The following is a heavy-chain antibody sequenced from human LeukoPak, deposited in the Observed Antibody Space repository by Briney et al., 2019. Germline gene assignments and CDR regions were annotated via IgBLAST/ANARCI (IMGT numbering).Heavy chain of an antibody. Sequence: GGSLRLSCAASGFPFSKYAMTWVRQAPGKGLEWVSAITASGTTTYYADSVKGRFTISRDDSKNTLSLQMDSLSAEDTALYYCAKYISDSGAYYAFDYWGQGTLVTVSS. CDR1: GFPFSKYA. D-gene: IGHD3-10*01. J-gene: IGHJ4*02. CDR2: ITASGTTT. V-gene: IGHV3-23*01. CDR3: AKYISDSGAYYAFDY.